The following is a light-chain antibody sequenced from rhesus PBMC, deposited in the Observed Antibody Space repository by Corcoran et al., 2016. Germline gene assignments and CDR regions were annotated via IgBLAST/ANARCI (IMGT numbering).Light chain of an antibody. CDR1: QSVGRY. Sequence: ETVVTQSPATLALSPGDRATLSCRASQSVGRYLAWYQQKPGQTPRLLIYGASSRSTGHPDRFSGRGSGTDFTLTSSSLEPEAVGIYYCQQSSHLWTFGQGTKVEIK. CDR2: GAS. V-gene: IGKV3-24*04. J-gene: IGKJ1*01. CDR3: QQSSHLWT.